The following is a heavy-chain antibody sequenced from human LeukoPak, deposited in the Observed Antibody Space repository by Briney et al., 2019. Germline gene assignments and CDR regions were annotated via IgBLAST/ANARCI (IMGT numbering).Heavy chain of an antibody. Sequence: SETLSLTCTVSGGSISSYYWSWIRQPPGKGLEWIGYIYYSGSTKYNPSLKSRVTISVDTSKNEFFLKLNSVTAADTAVYYCARGASEYSYGFSLSSRYMDVWGKGTTVTVSS. V-gene: IGHV4-59*01. CDR2: IYYSGST. CDR3: ARGASEYSYGFSLSSRYMDV. D-gene: IGHD5-18*01. CDR1: GGSISSYY. J-gene: IGHJ6*03.